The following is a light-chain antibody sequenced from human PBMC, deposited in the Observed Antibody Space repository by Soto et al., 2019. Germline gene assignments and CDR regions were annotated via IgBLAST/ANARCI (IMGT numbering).Light chain of an antibody. CDR3: SSYTSSSTLYV. CDR1: SSDVGGYNY. Sequence: QAVVTQPASVSGSPGQSITISCTGTSSDVGGYNYVSWYQQHPGKAPKLMIYDVSNRPSGVSNRFSGSKSGNTASLTISVRQAEDEADYYCSSYTSSSTLYVFGTGTKLTVL. V-gene: IGLV2-14*01. J-gene: IGLJ1*01. CDR2: DVS.